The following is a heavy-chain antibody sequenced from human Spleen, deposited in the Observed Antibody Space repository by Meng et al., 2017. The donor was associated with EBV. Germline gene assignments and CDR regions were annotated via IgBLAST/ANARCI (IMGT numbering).Heavy chain of an antibody. D-gene: IGHD3-16*01. CDR3: ARDGGAGGAKGY. CDR1: GYTFTTYG. J-gene: IGHJ4*02. Sequence: QVQLVQSGAGVKKPGASVKVSCKASGYTFTTYGLSWVRQAPGQGLEWMGWISGHYGNTNYAQKLQGRVTMTTDTSTSTAYMELRSLRSDDTAVYYCARDGGAGGAKGYWGQGTLVTVSS. V-gene: IGHV1-18*01. CDR2: ISGHYGNT.